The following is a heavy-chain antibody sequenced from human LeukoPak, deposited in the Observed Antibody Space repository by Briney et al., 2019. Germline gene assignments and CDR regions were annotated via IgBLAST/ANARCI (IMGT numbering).Heavy chain of an antibody. D-gene: IGHD6-13*01. Sequence: ASVKVSCKASGYTFTNYYMHWVRQAPGQGLEWMGMINPSGGSTTFAQKFQGRVTMTRDTSMSTVYMELSILRSEDTAVYYCARVREDIAAAGSNLYYYYYMDVWGKGTTVTISS. J-gene: IGHJ6*03. CDR3: ARVREDIAAAGSNLYYYYYMDV. V-gene: IGHV1-46*01. CDR1: GYTFTNYY. CDR2: INPSGGST.